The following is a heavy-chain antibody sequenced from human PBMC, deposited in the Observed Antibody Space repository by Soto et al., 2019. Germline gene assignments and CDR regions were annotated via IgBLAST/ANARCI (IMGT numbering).Heavy chain of an antibody. CDR1: GFTFSIYA. D-gene: IGHD5-18*01. Sequence: PGGSLRLSCVASGFTFSIYAMHWVRQAPGKGLEWVALILYDGSNKYYADSVKGRFTISRDNSENTLYLQMNSLKTEDTAVYYCARDGAEHSYGYNAPDYSGQGTLVTVYS. J-gene: IGHJ4*02. CDR2: ILYDGSNK. V-gene: IGHV3-30-3*01. CDR3: ARDGAEHSYGYNAPDY.